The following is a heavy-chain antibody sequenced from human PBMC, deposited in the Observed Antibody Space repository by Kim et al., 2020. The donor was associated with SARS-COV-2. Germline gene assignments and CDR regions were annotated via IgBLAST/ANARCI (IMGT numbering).Heavy chain of an antibody. CDR2: IKQDGNQK. CDR3: ARDGDLYSSGKDAFDI. J-gene: IGHJ3*02. V-gene: IGHV3-7*01. D-gene: IGHD6-19*01. CDR1: VFTFSSYW. Sequence: GGSLRLSCAASVFTFSSYWMTWVRQAPGKGLEWVANIKQDGNQKYYVDSVKGRFTISRDNAKNSLYLQMNSLRAEDTAVYYCARDGDLYSSGKDAFDIWGQGKMVTVSS.